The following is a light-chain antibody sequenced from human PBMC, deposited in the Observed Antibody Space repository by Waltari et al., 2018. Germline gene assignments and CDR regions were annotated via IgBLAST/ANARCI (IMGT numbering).Light chain of an antibody. CDR1: RSNIGNNA. Sequence: QSVLTPTPPLSEAPRPRVTISCSGSRSNIGNNAVNWYQQVPGKAPKLLVFADDLLPSGVSDRFSGSKSGTSASLAISGLRSEDEGVYFCAAWDDSLKGVLFGGGTKLTVL. J-gene: IGLJ2*01. V-gene: IGLV1-36*01. CDR2: ADD. CDR3: AAWDDSLKGVL.